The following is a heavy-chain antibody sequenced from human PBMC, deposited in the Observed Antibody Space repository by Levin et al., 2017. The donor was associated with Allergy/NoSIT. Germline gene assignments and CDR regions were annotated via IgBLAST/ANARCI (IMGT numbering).Heavy chain of an antibody. CDR3: GRWSDHRYAYLGY. J-gene: IGHJ4*02. Sequence: QTGGSLRLSCTISGFNLGDYAVTWVRQAPGKGLEWVGSIKTITDGGTTEYAASVKGRFTLSRDESKNIAYLQMNSLKIDDTAVYYCGRWSDHRYAYLGYWGQGTLVTVSS. D-gene: IGHD3-3*01. CDR2: IKTITDGGTT. CDR1: GFNLGDYA. V-gene: IGHV3-49*04.